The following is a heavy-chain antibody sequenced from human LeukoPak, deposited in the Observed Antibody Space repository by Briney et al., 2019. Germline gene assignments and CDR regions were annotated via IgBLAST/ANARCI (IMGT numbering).Heavy chain of an antibody. J-gene: IGHJ4*02. Sequence: GGSLRLSCAASGFTFSSYSMTWVRQAQGKGLEWVSGISGSGGSTYYADSVKGRFTISRDNSKNTLYVQMNSLRAEDTAVYYCAKSDYYDSSGYYYGSDYWGQGTLVTVSS. CDR2: ISGSGGST. D-gene: IGHD3-22*01. V-gene: IGHV3-23*01. CDR3: AKSDYYDSSGYYYGSDY. CDR1: GFTFSSYS.